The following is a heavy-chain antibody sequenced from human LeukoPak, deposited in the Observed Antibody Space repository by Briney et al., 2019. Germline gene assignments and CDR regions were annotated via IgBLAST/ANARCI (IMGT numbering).Heavy chain of an antibody. J-gene: IGHJ4*02. V-gene: IGHV4-34*01. Sequence: KASETLSLTCAVYGRSFSGYYWSWIRQPPGKGLEWIGEINHSGSTNYNPSLKSRVTISVDTSKNQFSLKLSSVTAADTAVYYCARDYVWGSYRSNPFDYWGQGTLVTVSS. CDR2: INHSGST. D-gene: IGHD3-16*02. CDR1: GRSFSGYY. CDR3: ARDYVWGSYRSNPFDY.